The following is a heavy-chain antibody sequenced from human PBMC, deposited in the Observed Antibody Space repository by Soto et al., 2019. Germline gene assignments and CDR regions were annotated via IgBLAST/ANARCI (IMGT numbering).Heavy chain of an antibody. V-gene: IGHV3-33*01. Sequence: QVQLVESGGGVVQPGRSLRLSCAASGFTFSSYGMHWVRQAPGKGLEWVAVIWYDGSNKYYADSVKGRFTISRDNSKNTLYLQMNSLRAEDTAVYYCARVGGAYYFDYWGQGTLVTVSS. CDR2: IWYDGSNK. D-gene: IGHD3-16*01. CDR3: ARVGGAYYFDY. J-gene: IGHJ4*02. CDR1: GFTFSSYG.